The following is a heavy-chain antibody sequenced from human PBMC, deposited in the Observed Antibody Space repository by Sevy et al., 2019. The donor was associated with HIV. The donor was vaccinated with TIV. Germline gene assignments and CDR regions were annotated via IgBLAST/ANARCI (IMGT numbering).Heavy chain of an antibody. Sequence: KQSQTLSLTCGISGDSVSSNYAAWNWIRQSPSRGLEWLGRTYYRSKWYNEYATSVKGRITINPDTSKNQFSLQLNSVTPEDTAMYYCSRDYCDIPIWYHGFDVWGQGTMVTVSS. V-gene: IGHV6-1*01. CDR2: TYYRSKWYN. CDR1: GDSVSSNYAA. CDR3: SRDYCDIPIWYHGFDV. J-gene: IGHJ3*01. D-gene: IGHD3-22*01.